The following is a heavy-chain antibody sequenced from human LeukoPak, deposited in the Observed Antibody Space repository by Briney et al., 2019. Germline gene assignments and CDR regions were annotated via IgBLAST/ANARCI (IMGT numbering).Heavy chain of an antibody. V-gene: IGHV1-69*04. J-gene: IGHJ6*02. CDR2: IIPILGIA. CDR1: GGTFSSYA. Sequence: ASVKVSCKASGGTFSSYAISWVRQAPGQGLEWMGRIIPILGIANYAQKFQGRVTITADKSTSTAYMELSSLRSEDTAVYYCARDGPGRFSGSYGMDVWGQGTTVTVSS. CDR3: ARDGPGRFSGSYGMDV. D-gene: IGHD3-22*01.